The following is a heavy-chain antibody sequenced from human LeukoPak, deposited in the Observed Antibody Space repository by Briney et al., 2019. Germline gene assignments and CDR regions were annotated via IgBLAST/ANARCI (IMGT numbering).Heavy chain of an antibody. CDR2: TSSSDAGT. CDR1: GFALSSYA. V-gene: IGHV3-23*01. J-gene: IGHJ4*02. D-gene: IGHD2-15*01. CDR3: ARAPVTSCRGAFCYPFDI. Sequence: GGSLRLSCAASGFALSSYAMSWVRQAPGKGLEWVSATSSSDAGTYHAESVRGRFTISRDNSKNTLYLQMNSLRADDAAVYYCARAPVTSCRGAFCYPFDIWGQGTLVAVSS.